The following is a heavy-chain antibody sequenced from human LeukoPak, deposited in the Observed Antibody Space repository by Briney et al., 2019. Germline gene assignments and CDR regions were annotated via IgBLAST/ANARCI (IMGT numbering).Heavy chain of an antibody. V-gene: IGHV3-30-3*01. CDR1: GFTFSSYA. D-gene: IGHD2-2*01. CDR3: AREELVPAATWPPYYYYGMDV. J-gene: IGHJ6*02. CDR2: ISYDGSNK. Sequence: GRSLRLSCAASGFTFSSYAMHWVRQAPGKGLEWVAVISYDGSNKYYADSVKGRFTISRDNSKNTLYLQMNSLRAEATAVYYGAREELVPAATWPPYYYYGMDVWGQGTTVTVSS.